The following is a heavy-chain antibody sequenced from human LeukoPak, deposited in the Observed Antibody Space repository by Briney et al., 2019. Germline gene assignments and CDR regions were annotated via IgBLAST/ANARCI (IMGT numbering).Heavy chain of an antibody. V-gene: IGHV5-51*01. CDR2: IYPGDSDT. CDR1: GYSFTSYW. Sequence: GESLQISCQGSGYSFTSYWIGWVRQMPGKGLEWMGIIYPGDSDTRYSPSFQGQVTISADKSISTAYLQWSSLKASDTAMYYCARAVVPAAGYYYYGMDVWGQGTTVTVSS. CDR3: ARAVVPAAGYYYYGMDV. D-gene: IGHD2-2*01. J-gene: IGHJ6*02.